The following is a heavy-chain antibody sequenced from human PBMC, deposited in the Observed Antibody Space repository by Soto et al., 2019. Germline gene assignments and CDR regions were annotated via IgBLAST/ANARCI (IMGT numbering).Heavy chain of an antibody. CDR2: ISYDGSNK. CDR1: GFTFSSYG. J-gene: IGHJ6*02. CDR3: AKDRKRADTAKDYYYYYGMDV. D-gene: IGHD5-18*01. V-gene: IGHV3-30*18. Sequence: GGSLRLSCAASGFTFSSYGMHWVRQAPGKGLEWVAVISYDGSNKYYADSVKGRFTISRDNSKNTLYLQMNSLRAEDTAVYYCAKDRKRADTAKDYYYYYGMDVWGQGTTVTVSS.